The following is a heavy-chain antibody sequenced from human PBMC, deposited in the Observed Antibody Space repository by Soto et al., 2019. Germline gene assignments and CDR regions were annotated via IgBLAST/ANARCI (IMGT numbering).Heavy chain of an antibody. J-gene: IGHJ6*02. D-gene: IGHD2-21*01. CDR1: GFSFRNYA. CDR3: ARDIVLDTVMIFYGVDV. V-gene: IGHV3-30-3*01. CDR2: ISYDGASQ. Sequence: QVQLVESGGGVVQPGRSLRLSCAALGFSFRNYAMHWVRQPPGKGLEWVASISYDGASQYYADSVKGRLTVSRDNSNNTLYLQVNSLRGEDSAVYYCARDIVLDTVMIFYGVDVWGQGTTVIVSS.